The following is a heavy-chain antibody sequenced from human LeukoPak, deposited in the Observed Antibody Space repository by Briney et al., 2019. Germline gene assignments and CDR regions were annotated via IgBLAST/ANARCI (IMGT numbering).Heavy chain of an antibody. J-gene: IGHJ3*02. Sequence: PSETLSLTSTDPHDSPTSHNTTCIRQPPRKGLERIAYISYSVSTNYNPSPKSRVTISVDTSKNQFSLKLSSATAADTAVYFCARDPTTVTKGFDIWGQGTLVTVSS. D-gene: IGHD4-17*01. CDR2: ISYSVST. V-gene: IGHV4-59*11. CDR1: HDSPTSHN. CDR3: ARDPTTVTKGFDI.